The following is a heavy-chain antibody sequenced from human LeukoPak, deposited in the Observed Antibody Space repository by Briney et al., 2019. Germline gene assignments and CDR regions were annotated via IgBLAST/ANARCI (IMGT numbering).Heavy chain of an antibody. D-gene: IGHD6-13*01. CDR2: IRYDGSNK. CDR1: GFTFSSYG. Sequence: GGSLRLSCAASGFTFSSYGMHWVRQAPGKGLEWVAFIRYDGSNKYYADSVKVRFTISRDNSKNTLYLQMNSLRAEDTAVYYCEKASAGIAAATDPRWGQGTLVTVSS. V-gene: IGHV3-30*02. CDR3: EKASAGIAAATDPR. J-gene: IGHJ4*02.